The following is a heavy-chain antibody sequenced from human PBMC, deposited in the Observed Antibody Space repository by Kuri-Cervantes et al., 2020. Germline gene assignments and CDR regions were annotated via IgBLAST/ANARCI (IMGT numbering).Heavy chain of an antibody. CDR1: GFTFSSYS. V-gene: IGHV3-7*01. Sequence: ETLSLTCAASGFTFSSYSMNWVRQAPGKGLEWVANIKQDGSEKYYVDSVKGRFTISRDNAKNSLYLQMNSLRAEDTAVYYCARADVARGQWLVRRFDYWGQGTLVTVSS. CDR2: IKQDGSEK. CDR3: ARADVARGQWLVRRFDY. D-gene: IGHD6-19*01. J-gene: IGHJ4*02.